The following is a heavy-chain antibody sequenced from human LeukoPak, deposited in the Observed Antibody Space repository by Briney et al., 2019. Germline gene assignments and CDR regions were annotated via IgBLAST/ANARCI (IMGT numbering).Heavy chain of an antibody. CDR1: GGTFSSYT. V-gene: IGHV1-69*04. D-gene: IGHD5-24*01. CDR2: IIPILGIA. Sequence: SVKVSCKASGGTFSSYTISWVRQAPGQGLEWMGRIIPILGIANYAQKFQGRVTITADKSTSTAYMELSSLRSEDTAVYYCARDRRDGYNPLIDYWGQGTLVTVSS. J-gene: IGHJ4*02. CDR3: ARDRRDGYNPLIDY.